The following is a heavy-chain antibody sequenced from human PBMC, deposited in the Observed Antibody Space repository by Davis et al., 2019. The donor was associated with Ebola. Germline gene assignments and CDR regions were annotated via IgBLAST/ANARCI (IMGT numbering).Heavy chain of an antibody. CDR2: INADNGDT. Sequence: AASVKVSCKTSGYTFSSYVIHWVRQAPGRGLAWMGWINADNGDTKYSQKLQGRVTITRDTSASTAYMELRSLRSQDTAVYYCAIIVDPLVWELVDVWGQGTTVIVSS. CDR3: AIIVDPLVWELVDV. J-gene: IGHJ6*02. D-gene: IGHD2-15*01. V-gene: IGHV1-3*01. CDR1: GYTFSSYV.